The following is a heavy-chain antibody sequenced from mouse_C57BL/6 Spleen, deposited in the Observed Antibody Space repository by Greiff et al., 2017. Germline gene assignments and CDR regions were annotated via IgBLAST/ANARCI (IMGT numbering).Heavy chain of an antibody. Sequence: QVQLQQSGAELVKPGASVKMSCKASGYTFTTYPIEWMKQNHGKSLEWIGNFHPYNDDTKYNEKFKGKATLTADKSSSTAYMQLSSLTSEDSAVYFCARGAYYSNLYYFDYWGQGTTLTVSS. D-gene: IGHD2-5*01. J-gene: IGHJ2*01. CDR3: ARGAYYSNLYYFDY. CDR2: FHPYNDDT. CDR1: GYTFTTYP. V-gene: IGHV1-47*01.